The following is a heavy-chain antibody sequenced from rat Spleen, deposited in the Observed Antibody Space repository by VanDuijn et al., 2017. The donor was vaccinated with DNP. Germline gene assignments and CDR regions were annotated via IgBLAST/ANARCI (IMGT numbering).Heavy chain of an antibody. Sequence: EVQLVESGGGLVQPGRSLKLSCAASGFTFSNYGLHWIRQAPTKGLEWVASISPRGGSTYYRDSVKGRFTISRDNAKSTLYLQMDSLRSEDTATYYCTTESAGLRVWDYWGQGVMGTVSS. CDR1: GFTFSNYG. CDR2: ISPRGGST. D-gene: IGHD1-4*01. CDR3: TTESAGLRVWDY. J-gene: IGHJ2*01. V-gene: IGHV5-19*01.